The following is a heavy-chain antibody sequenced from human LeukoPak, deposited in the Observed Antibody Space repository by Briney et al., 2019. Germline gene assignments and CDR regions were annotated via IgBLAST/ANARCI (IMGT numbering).Heavy chain of an antibody. J-gene: IGHJ5*01. CDR2: SRNKANSFST. CDR3: AKISMGATETSDS. Sequence: PGGSLRLSCAASGFTFSDHYMDWVRQAPGKGLEWVGRSRNKANSFSTEYAASVKGRFTISRDDSKNSPYLQMNSLKTEDTAVYYCAKISMGATETSDSWGQGTLVTVSS. V-gene: IGHV3-72*01. CDR1: GFTFSDHY. D-gene: IGHD1-26*01.